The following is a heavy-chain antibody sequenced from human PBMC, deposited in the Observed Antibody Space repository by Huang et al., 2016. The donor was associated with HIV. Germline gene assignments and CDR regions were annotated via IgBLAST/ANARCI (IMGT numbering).Heavy chain of an antibody. V-gene: IGHV4-34*02. Sequence: QMQLQQRGAGLLKPSETLSLTCGVSGGSFTGNYLTWIRQAPGKGLEWIGEVNDSGATNYNPSLNCRVTISLDKSNRDLSLNLRSVTAADTAVYYCARQWTILEWLLGLDVWGQGTTVIVSS. J-gene: IGHJ6*02. D-gene: IGHD3-3*01. CDR3: ARQWTILEWLLGLDV. CDR2: VNDSGAT. CDR1: GGSFTGNY.